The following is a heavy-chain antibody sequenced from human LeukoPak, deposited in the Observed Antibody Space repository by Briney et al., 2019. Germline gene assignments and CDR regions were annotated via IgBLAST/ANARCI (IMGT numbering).Heavy chain of an antibody. J-gene: IGHJ4*02. CDR3: ERGDYGSGSYSADY. CDR2: IWYDGSNK. D-gene: IGHD3-10*01. V-gene: IGHV3-33*01. CDR1: AFTVSTTG. Sequence: SLSPSCSASAFTVSTTGTECVSPGPGNGREWGVVIWYDGSNKYYADYVKGRFTISRDNSKNTLYLQMNSLRAEDTAVSYCERGDYGSGSYSADYWGQGTLVTVSS.